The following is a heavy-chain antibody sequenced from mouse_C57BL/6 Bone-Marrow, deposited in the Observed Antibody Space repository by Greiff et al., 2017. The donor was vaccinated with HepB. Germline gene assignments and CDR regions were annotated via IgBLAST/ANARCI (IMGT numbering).Heavy chain of an antibody. D-gene: IGHD2-4*01. CDR2: IDPSDSYT. J-gene: IGHJ3*01. CDR3: ARYDYDWASWFAY. CDR1: GYTFTSYW. V-gene: IGHV1-59*01. Sequence: QVQLKQPGAELVRPGTSVKLSCKASGYTFTSYWMHWVKQRPGQGLEWIGVIDPSDSYTNYNQKFKGKATLTVDTSSSTAYMQLSSLTSEDSAVYYCARYDYDWASWFAYWGQGTLVTVSA.